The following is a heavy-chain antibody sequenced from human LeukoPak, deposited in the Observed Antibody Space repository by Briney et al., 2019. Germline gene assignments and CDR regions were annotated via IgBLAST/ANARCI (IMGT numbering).Heavy chain of an antibody. Sequence: ECGPTLVKPTQTLTLTCTFSGFSLSTSGGGVGWIRQSPGKALEWLALIYRSDDNRYSSSLKSRLTITKDTSKTQMVLTMTNMDPVDTATYYCAHYGDYRFMYYFDYGGQGTLVTVSS. D-gene: IGHD4-17*01. CDR2: IYRSDDN. CDR1: GFSLSTSGGG. V-gene: IGHV2-5*01. CDR3: AHYGDYRFMYYFDY. J-gene: IGHJ4*02.